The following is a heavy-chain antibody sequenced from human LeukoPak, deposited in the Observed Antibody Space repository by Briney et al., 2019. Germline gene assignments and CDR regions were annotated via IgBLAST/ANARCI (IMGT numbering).Heavy chain of an antibody. CDR1: GGSISSGTYS. D-gene: IGHD6-25*01. V-gene: IGHV4-31*03. CDR3: ARDHSSSGPDF. J-gene: IGHJ4*02. CDR2: IYYSGST. Sequence: SQTLSLTCTVSGGSISSGTYSWTWIHQHPRKGLEWIGYIYYSGSTFYNPSLKSRVTISVDTSKNQFSLKLSSVTAADTAVYYCARDHSSSGPDFWGQGTLVTVSS.